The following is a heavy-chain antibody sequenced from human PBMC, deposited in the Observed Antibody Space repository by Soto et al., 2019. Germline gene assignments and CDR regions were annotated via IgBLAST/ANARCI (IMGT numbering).Heavy chain of an antibody. Sequence: EVQLLESGGGLVQPGGSLRLSCAASGFTFSSYAMSWVRQAPGKGLEWVSAISGSGGSTYYADSVKGRFTISRDNSTNTLYLQMNSLRAEDTAVYYCARDRPAAMKLLYCYCGMDVWGQGTTVTVSS. CDR1: GFTFSSYA. CDR3: ARDRPAAMKLLYCYCGMDV. D-gene: IGHD2-2*01. CDR2: ISGSGGST. J-gene: IGHJ6*02. V-gene: IGHV3-23*01.